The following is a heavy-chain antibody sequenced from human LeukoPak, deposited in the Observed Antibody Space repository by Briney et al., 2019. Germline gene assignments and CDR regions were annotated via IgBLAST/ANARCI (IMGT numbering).Heavy chain of an antibody. V-gene: IGHV4-30-4*08. J-gene: IGHJ5*02. CDR1: GGSISSGDYY. CDR3: ARGMNVVVPAARPVWFDP. CDR2: IYYSGST. Sequence: SETLSLTCTVSGGSISSGDYYWSWIRQPPGKGLEWIGYIYYSGSTYYNPSLKSRVTISVDTSKNQFSLKLSSVTAADTAVYYCARGMNVVVPAARPVWFDPWGQGTLVTVTS. D-gene: IGHD2-2*01.